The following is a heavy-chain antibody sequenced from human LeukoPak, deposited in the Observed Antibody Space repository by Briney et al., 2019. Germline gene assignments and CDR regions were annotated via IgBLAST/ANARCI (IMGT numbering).Heavy chain of an antibody. Sequence: GGSLTLSCSASGFTFSICTRSWFRQAPGKGLEWVSGVSGSGDSTYYADSVKGRLTISRDNSNNTQFLLMNSLRAEDTAVYYCVKYMSSGSWGRGTLVTVSS. J-gene: IGHJ4*02. D-gene: IGHD6-19*01. CDR3: VKYMSSGS. CDR2: VSGSGDST. V-gene: IGHV3-23*01. CDR1: GFTFSICT.